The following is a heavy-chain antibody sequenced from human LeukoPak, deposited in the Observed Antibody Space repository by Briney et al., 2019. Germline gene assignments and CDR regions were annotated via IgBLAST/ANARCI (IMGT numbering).Heavy chain of an antibody. D-gene: IGHD5-12*01. Sequence: SETLSLTCAVYGGSFSGYYWSWLRQPPGKGLEWIGEINHSGSTNYNPSLKSRVIISVDTSKNQFSLKLSSVTAADTAVYYCASGSSSGYDMGYWGQGTLVTVSS. CDR3: ASGSSSGYDMGY. CDR2: INHSGST. V-gene: IGHV4-34*01. J-gene: IGHJ4*02. CDR1: GGSFSGYY.